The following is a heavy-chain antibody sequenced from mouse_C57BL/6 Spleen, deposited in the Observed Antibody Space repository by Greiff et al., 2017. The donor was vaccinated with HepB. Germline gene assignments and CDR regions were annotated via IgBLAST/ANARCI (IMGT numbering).Heavy chain of an antibody. CDR3: ARYSNLYAMDY. D-gene: IGHD2-5*01. J-gene: IGHJ4*01. Sequence: ESGPGLVKPSQSLSLTCSVTGYSITSGYYWNWIRQFPGNKLEWMGYISYDGSNNYNPSLKNRISITRDTSKNQFFLKLNSVTTEDTATYYCARYSNLYAMDYWGQGTSVTVSS. CDR2: ISYDGSN. V-gene: IGHV3-6*01. CDR1: GYSITSGYY.